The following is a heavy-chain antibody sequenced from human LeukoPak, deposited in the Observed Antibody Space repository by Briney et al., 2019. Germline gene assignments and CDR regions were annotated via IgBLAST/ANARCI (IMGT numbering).Heavy chain of an antibody. V-gene: IGHV4-39*01. CDR1: GGSISSSSYY. CDR3: ARHSSTNGVGGQIPEDYYYYGMDV. D-gene: IGHD2-8*01. CDR2: IYYSGST. Sequence: SETLSLTCTVSGGSISSSSYYWGWIRQPPGKGLEWIGSIYYSGSTYYNPSLKSRVTISVDTSKNQFSLKLSSVTAADTAVYYCARHSSTNGVGGQIPEDYYYYGMDVWGQGTTVTVSS. J-gene: IGHJ6*02.